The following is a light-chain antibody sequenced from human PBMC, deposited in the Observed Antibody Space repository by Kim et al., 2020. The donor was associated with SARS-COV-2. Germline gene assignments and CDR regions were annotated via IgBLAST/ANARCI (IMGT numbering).Light chain of an antibody. CDR3: CSYAGSYTWV. Sequence: TTSCPDNNDGVGGYDYVSWYQQHPGKDPKLMIYDLNTRPSGVPARFSGSKSGNTVSLTISGLQAEDEADYYCCSYAGSYTWVFGGGTQLTVL. CDR1: NDGVGGYDY. CDR2: DLN. V-gene: IGLV2-11*03. J-gene: IGLJ3*02.